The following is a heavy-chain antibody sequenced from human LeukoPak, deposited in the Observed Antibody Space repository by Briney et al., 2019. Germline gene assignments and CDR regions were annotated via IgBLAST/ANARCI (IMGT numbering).Heavy chain of an antibody. CDR2: VTPMFGTA. CDR3: AREWGLESSGFYYAY. J-gene: IGHJ4*02. CDR1: GGTFSRFT. V-gene: IGHV1-69*01. D-gene: IGHD3-22*01. Sequence: SVTVSCKASGGTFSRFTISWVRQAPGQGFEWMGGVTPMFGTANFAQRFQGRVSITADESTSTAFMELSSLRFEDTAVYYCAREWGLESSGFYYAYWGQGTLVTVSS.